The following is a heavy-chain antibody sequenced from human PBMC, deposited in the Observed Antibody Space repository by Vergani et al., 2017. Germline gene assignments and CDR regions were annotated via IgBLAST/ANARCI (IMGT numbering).Heavy chain of an antibody. CDR1: GGSISSGSYY. V-gene: IGHV4-61*02. D-gene: IGHD2-15*01. Sequence: QVQLQESGPGLVKPSQTLSLTCTVSGGSISSGSYYWSWIRQPAGKGLEWIGRIYTSGSTNYNPSLKSRVTIPVDTSKNQFSLKLSSVTAADTAVYYWASLGYCSGGSCYDPYYYYGMDVWGQGTTVTVSS. CDR2: IYTSGST. CDR3: ASLGYCSGGSCYDPYYYYGMDV. J-gene: IGHJ6*02.